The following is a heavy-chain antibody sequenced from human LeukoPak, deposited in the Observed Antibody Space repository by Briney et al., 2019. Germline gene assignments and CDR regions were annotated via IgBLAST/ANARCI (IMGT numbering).Heavy chain of an antibody. J-gene: IGHJ4*02. CDR2: IKQDGSEK. D-gene: IGHD6-25*01. CDR1: GFTFSSYW. CDR3: ASSSGGRFDY. V-gene: IGHV3-7*01. Sequence: PGGSLRLSCAASGFTFSSYWMSWVRQAPGKGLEWVDNIKQDGSEKYYVDSVKGRFTISRDNAKNSLYLQMNSLRAENTAVYYCASSSGGRFDYWGQGTLVTVSS.